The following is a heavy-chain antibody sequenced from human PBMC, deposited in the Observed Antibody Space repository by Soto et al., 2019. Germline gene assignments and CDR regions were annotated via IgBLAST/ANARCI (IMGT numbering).Heavy chain of an antibody. CDR1: GGTFSSYA. D-gene: IGHD5-18*01. CDR3: PTARYSDGYHYYYGMDV. Sequence: GASVKVSCKASGGTFSSYAISWVRQAPGQGLEWMGGIIPIFGTANYAQKFQGRVTITADESTSTAYMELSSLRSEDTAAYHCPTARYSDGYHYYYGMDVWGQGTTVTVSS. V-gene: IGHV1-69*13. CDR2: IIPIFGTA. J-gene: IGHJ6*02.